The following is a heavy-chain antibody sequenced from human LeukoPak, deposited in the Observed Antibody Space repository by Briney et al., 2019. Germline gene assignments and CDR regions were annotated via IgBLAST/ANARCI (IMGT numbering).Heavy chain of an antibody. CDR2: IYYTGST. CDR3: ARHLQPLAWFDP. CDR1: GASISSSRYY. V-gene: IGHV4-39*01. D-gene: IGHD1-1*01. Sequence: SETLSLTCTVSGASISSSRYYWGWFRQPPGKGLEWIATIYYTGSTYYNPSLNSRVTISVDTSKNRFSLKLSSVTAADTAVYYCARHLQPLAWFDPWGQGTLVTVSS. J-gene: IGHJ5*02.